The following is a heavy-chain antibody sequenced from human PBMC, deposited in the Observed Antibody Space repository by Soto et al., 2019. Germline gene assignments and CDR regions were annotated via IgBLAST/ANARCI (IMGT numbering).Heavy chain of an antibody. V-gene: IGHV4-59*01. Sequence: SETLSLTCTVSGGSISSYYWSWIRQPPGKGLEWIGYIYYSGSTNYNPSLKSRVTISVDTSKNQFSLKPSSVTAADTAVYYCAGDDYGDYFDYWGQGTLVTVSS. CDR2: IYYSGST. CDR1: GGSISSYY. CDR3: AGDDYGDYFDY. J-gene: IGHJ4*02. D-gene: IGHD4-17*01.